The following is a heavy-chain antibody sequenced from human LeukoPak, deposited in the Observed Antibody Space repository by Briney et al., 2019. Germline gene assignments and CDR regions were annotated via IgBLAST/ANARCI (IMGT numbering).Heavy chain of an antibody. CDR3: GTSSTSYPISYYYYYGMDV. D-gene: IGHD2-2*01. CDR1: GYTFTSYG. J-gene: IGHJ6*02. V-gene: IGHV1-18*01. CDR2: ISAYNGNT. Sequence: ASVKVSCKASGYTFTSYGISWVRQAPGQGLEWMGWISAYNGNTNYAQKFQGRVTITADESTSTAYMELSSLRSEDTAVYYCGTSSTSYPISYYYYYGMDVWGQGTTVTVSS.